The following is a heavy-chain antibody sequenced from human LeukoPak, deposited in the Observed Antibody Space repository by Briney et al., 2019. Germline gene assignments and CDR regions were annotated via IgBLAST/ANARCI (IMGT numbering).Heavy chain of an antibody. CDR1: GYTFTSYG. J-gene: IGHJ4*02. V-gene: IGHV1-18*01. Sequence: ASVKVSXKASGYTFTSYGISWVRQAPGQGLERMGWISAYNGNTNYAQKLQSRVTMTTDTSTSTAYMELRSLRSDDTAVYYCARYSSSWYQGVWGQGTLVTVSS. D-gene: IGHD6-13*01. CDR2: ISAYNGNT. CDR3: ARYSSSWYQGV.